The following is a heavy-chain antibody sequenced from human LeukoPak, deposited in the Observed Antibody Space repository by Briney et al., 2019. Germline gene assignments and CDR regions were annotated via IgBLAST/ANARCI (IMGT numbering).Heavy chain of an antibody. V-gene: IGHV3-48*01. CDR1: GFTFSSYS. CDR3: ARDIEAGIAVAGTLDY. D-gene: IGHD6-19*01. Sequence: GGSLRLSCAASGFTFSSYSMNWVRQAPGKGLEGVSYISSSSSTIYYADSVKGRFTISRDNSKNTLYLQMNSLRAEDTAVYYCARDIEAGIAVAGTLDYWGQGTLVTVSS. CDR2: ISSSSSTI. J-gene: IGHJ4*02.